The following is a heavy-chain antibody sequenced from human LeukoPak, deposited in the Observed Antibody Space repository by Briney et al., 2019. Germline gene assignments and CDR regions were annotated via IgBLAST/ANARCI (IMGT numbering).Heavy chain of an antibody. V-gene: IGHV3-9*03. J-gene: IGHJ3*02. CDR3: AKSGVGATIKAFDI. CDR2: ISWNSGSI. D-gene: IGHD1-26*01. Sequence: QPGGSLRLSCAASGFTFDDYAMHWVRQAPGKGLEWVSGISWNSGSIGYADSVKGRFTISRDNAKNSLYLQMNSLRAEEMALYYCAKSGVGATIKAFDIWGQGTMVTVSS. CDR1: GFTFDDYA.